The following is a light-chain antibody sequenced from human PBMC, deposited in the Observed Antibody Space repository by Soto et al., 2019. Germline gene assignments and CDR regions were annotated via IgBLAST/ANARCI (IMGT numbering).Light chain of an antibody. CDR3: QQYGSSPRYT. CDR1: QSVSSSY. J-gene: IGKJ2*01. V-gene: IGKV3-20*01. CDR2: GAS. Sequence: EIVLTQSPGTLSLSPGERATLSCRASQSVSSSYLAWYQQKPGQAPRLLIYGASSRATGIPDRFSGSGSVTDFTLTISRLEPEDFAVYYCQQYGSSPRYTFGKGTELQIK.